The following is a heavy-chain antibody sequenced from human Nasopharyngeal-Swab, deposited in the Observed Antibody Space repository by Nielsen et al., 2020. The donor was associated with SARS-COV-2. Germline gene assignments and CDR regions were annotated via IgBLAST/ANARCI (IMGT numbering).Heavy chain of an antibody. J-gene: IGHJ3*02. V-gene: IGHV1-69*04. CDR3: ARHPIRLYYGQAFDI. D-gene: IGHD3-22*01. CDR1: GGTFSSYA. Sequence: SVKVSCKASGGTFSSYAISWVRQAPGQGLEWMGRIIPILGIANYAQKFQGRVTITADKSTSTAYLQWSSLKASDTAMYYCARHPIRLYYGQAFDIWGQGTMVTVSS. CDR2: IIPILGIA.